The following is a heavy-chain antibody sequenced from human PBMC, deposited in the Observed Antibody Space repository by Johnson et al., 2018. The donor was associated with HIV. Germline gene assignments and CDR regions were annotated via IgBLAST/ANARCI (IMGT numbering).Heavy chain of an antibody. CDR2: IKQDGSEK. Sequence: VQLVESGGGVVQPGRSLRLSCAASGFTFSSYWMSWVRQAPGKGLEWVANIKQDGSEKYYADSVKGRFTISRDSSKNTLYLQMNSLRAEDTAVYYCAREDPYDYSTGPDVFDIWGQGTMVTVS. CDR3: AREDPYDYSTGPDVFDI. CDR1: GFTFSSYW. J-gene: IGHJ3*02. D-gene: IGHD2-8*02. V-gene: IGHV3-7*01.